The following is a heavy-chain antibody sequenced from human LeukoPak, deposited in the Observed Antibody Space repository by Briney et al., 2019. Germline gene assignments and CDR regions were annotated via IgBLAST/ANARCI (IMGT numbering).Heavy chain of an antibody. CDR2: INTDGSST. CDR3: ARESAAKIGYDY. D-gene: IGHD2-2*01. Sequence: GGSLRLSCAASGYTFSSYWMHWVRHAPGKGLVWVSRINTDGSSTSYADSVKGRFTISRDNAKNTLYLQMNSLRAEDTAVYYCARESAAKIGYDYWGQGTLVTVSS. CDR1: GYTFSSYW. J-gene: IGHJ4*02. V-gene: IGHV3-74*01.